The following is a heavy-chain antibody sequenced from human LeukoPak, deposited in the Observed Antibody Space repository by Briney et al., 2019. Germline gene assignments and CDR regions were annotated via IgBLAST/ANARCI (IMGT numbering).Heavy chain of an antibody. D-gene: IGHD1-26*01. Sequence: PGGSLRLSCAASGFTFSSYAMSWVRQAPGKGLEWVSAISGSGGSTYYADSVKGRFTISRDNSKNTLYLQMNSLRAEDTAVYYCAKDRLSGSWGFDAFDIWGQGTMVTVSS. CDR1: GFTFSSYA. CDR2: ISGSGGST. CDR3: AKDRLSGSWGFDAFDI. V-gene: IGHV3-23*01. J-gene: IGHJ3*02.